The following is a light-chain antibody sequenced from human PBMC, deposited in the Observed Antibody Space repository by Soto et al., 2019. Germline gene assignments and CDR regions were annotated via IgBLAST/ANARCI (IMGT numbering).Light chain of an antibody. Sequence: QPVLTQSPSASASLGASVKLTCTLSSGHRNYAIAWHQQQPEKGPRYLMKVNSDGSHTKGDGIPDRFSGSRSGAERYLTISSLQSEDEADYYCQTWDTGTVVFGGGTKVTVL. CDR2: VNSDGSH. CDR3: QTWDTGTVV. J-gene: IGLJ2*01. CDR1: SGHRNYA. V-gene: IGLV4-69*01.